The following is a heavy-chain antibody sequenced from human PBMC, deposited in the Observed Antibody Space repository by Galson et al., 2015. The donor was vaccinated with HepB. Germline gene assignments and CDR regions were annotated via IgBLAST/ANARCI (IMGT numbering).Heavy chain of an antibody. V-gene: IGHV3-23*01. CDR3: VKEGYCSSSSCYTYYWYGMDV. Sequence: SLRLSCAASEFSFSKFAMSWVRQSPGKGLEWVSGISGHGAERTYADSVTGRFTISRDNSKNTLYLHMSSLRGEDTATYYCVKEGYCSSSSCYTYYWYGMDVWGQGTTVTVSS. CDR2: ISGHGAER. J-gene: IGHJ6*02. D-gene: IGHD2-2*02. CDR1: EFSFSKFA.